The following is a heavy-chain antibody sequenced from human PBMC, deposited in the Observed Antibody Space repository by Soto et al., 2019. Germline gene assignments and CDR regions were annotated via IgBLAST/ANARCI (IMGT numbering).Heavy chain of an antibody. D-gene: IGHD3-22*01. Sequence: QVQLQESGPGLVKPSQTLSLTCTVSGASISGGDYYWTWIRQPPGKGLEWIGSIYYTGNTYSNPSLESRLSISVDPSNNQFALRLTAVSAADKAIYYCARATYDSSTYYLDYWGQGTLVTVSS. V-gene: IGHV4-30-4*01. J-gene: IGHJ4*02. CDR2: IYYTGNT. CDR3: ARATYDSSTYYLDY. CDR1: GASISGGDYY.